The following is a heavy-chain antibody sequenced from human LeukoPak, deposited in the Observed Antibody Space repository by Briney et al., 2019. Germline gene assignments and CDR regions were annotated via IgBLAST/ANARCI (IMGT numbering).Heavy chain of an antibody. CDR3: GRRLGHCTSTTCHTEAVDAFDL. CDR1: GGSITCSADY. CDR2: IYYSGTT. D-gene: IGHD2-2*02. J-gene: IGHJ3*01. Sequence: SETLSLTCTVSGGSITCSADYWGWIRQPPGKGLEWIGSIYYSGTTYNNPSLKSRVTISLDTPKNHFSLKLPSVTAPDPPVNFCGRRLGHCTSTTCHTEAVDAFDLWRQGTMVPVPS. V-gene: IGHV4-39*01.